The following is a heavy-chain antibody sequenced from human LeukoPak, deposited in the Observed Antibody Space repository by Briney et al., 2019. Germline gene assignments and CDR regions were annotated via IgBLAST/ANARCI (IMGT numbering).Heavy chain of an antibody. Sequence: RASVKVSFKASGYTFTGYYMHWVRQAPGQGLEWMGWINPNSGGTNYAQKFQGRVTMTRDTSISTAYMELSRLRSDDTAVYYCARTTVYDILTGYYNYFDYWGQGTLVTVSS. CDR1: GYTFTGYY. V-gene: IGHV1-2*02. CDR2: INPNSGGT. D-gene: IGHD3-9*01. J-gene: IGHJ4*02. CDR3: ARTTVYDILTGYYNYFDY.